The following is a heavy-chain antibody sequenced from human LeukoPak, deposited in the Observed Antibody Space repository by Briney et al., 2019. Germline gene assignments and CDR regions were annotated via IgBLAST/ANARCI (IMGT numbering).Heavy chain of an antibody. CDR1: GGSISSSSYY. J-gene: IGHJ4*02. CDR3: ARDNVEIVAPDY. CDR2: IYYSGST. V-gene: IGHV4-39*07. Sequence: SETLSLTCTVSGGSISSSSYYWGWIRQPPGKGLEWIGSIYYSGSTYYNPSLKSRVTISVDTSKNQFSLKLSSVTAADTAVYYCARDNVEIVAPDYWGQGTLVTVSS. D-gene: IGHD5-12*01.